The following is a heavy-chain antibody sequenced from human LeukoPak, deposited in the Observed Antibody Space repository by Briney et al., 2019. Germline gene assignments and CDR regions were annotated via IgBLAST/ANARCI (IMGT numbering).Heavy chain of an antibody. D-gene: IGHD6-13*01. V-gene: IGHV3-30*18. CDR2: ISYDGSNK. CDR1: EFTFSSYG. J-gene: IGHJ4*02. CDR3: AKDNPGSSWFNYFDY. Sequence: GGSLRLSCTASEFTFSSYGMHWVRQAPGKGLEWVAVISYDGSNKYYADSAKGRFTISRDNSKNTLYLQMNSLRAEDTAVYYCAKDNPGSSWFNYFDYWGQGTLVTVSS.